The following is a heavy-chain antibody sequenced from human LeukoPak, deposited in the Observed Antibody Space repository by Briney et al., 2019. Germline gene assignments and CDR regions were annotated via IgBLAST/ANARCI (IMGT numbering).Heavy chain of an antibody. V-gene: IGHV3-30*02. Sequence: PGGSLRLSCAASGFTFSSYGMHWVRQAPGKGLEWVAFIRYDGSNKYYADSVKGRFTISRDNAKNSLYLQMNSLRAEDTALYYCAKDISRSFSGWYSGSCFDYWGQGTLVTVSS. D-gene: IGHD6-19*01. CDR2: IRYDGSNK. J-gene: IGHJ4*02. CDR1: GFTFSSYG. CDR3: AKDISRSFSGWYSGSCFDY.